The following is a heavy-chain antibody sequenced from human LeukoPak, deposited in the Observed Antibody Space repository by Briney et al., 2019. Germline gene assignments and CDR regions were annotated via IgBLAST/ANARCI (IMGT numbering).Heavy chain of an antibody. CDR3: AKVVRGAWDH. V-gene: IGHV4-39*07. J-gene: IGHJ4*02. CDR1: GGSISSSSYY. CDR2: IYYSGST. Sequence: SETLSLTCTVSGGSISSSSYYWGWIRQPPGKGLEWIGSIYYSGSTYYNPSLKSRVTISVDTSKNQFSLKLSSVTAADTAVYYCAKVVRGAWDHWGQGTLVTVSS. D-gene: IGHD1-26*01.